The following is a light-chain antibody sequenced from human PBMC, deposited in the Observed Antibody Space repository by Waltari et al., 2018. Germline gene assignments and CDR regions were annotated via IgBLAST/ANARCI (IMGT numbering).Light chain of an antibody. V-gene: IGLV2-23*02. CDR3: CSYAGSSTFV. CDR2: EVS. CDR1: SSDVGSYNL. J-gene: IGLJ2*01. Sequence: QSALTQPASVSGSPGQSNTISCTGTSSDVGSYNLVSWYQQHPGKAPKLMIYEVSKRPSGVSNRCSCSKSGNTASLTISGLQAEDEAVYYCCSYAGSSTFVFGGGTKLTVL.